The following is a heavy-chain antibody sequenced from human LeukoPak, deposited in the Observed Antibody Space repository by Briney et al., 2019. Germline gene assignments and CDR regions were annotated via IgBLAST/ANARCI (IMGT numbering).Heavy chain of an antibody. V-gene: IGHV1-18*01. CDR1: GYTFTSYG. D-gene: IGHD1-7*01. J-gene: IGHJ6*03. CDR3: ARGRPTGTTPFRDYYYYYYMDV. Sequence: ASVKVSCKASGYTFTSYGISWVRQAPGQGLEWMGWISAYNGNTNYAQKLQGRVTITRNTSISTAYMELSSLRSEDTAVYYCARGRPTGTTPFRDYYYYYYMDVWGKGTTVTVSS. CDR2: ISAYNGNT.